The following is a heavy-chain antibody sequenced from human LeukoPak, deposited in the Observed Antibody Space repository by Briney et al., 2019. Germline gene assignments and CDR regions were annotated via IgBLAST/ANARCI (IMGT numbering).Heavy chain of an antibody. J-gene: IGHJ4*02. V-gene: IGHV3-23*01. CDR1: GFTLSSYA. D-gene: IGHD3-16*01. CDR2: ISVSGNT. CDR3: AKVGALLWGGFFDY. Sequence: GGSLRLSCAASGFTLSSYAMSWVRQAPGKGLEWVSAISVSGNTYHADSVKGRFTISRDNSKNTLYLQMNSLRAEDTAVYYCAKVGALLWGGFFDYWGQGTLVTVSS.